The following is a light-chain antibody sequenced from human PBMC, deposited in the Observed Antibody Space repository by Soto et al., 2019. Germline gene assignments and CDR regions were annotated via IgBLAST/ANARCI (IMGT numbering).Light chain of an antibody. CDR2: EVS. CDR3: CSYGGSRAV. Sequence: QSALTQPASVSGSPGQSITISCTGTSSDVGSHNLVSWYQQHPGQAPKLMIYEVSKRPLGVSARFSASKSGNTASLTISGLHADDDADYYCCSYGGSRAVFGGGTQLTVL. V-gene: IGLV2-23*02. J-gene: IGLJ7*01. CDR1: SSDVGSHNL.